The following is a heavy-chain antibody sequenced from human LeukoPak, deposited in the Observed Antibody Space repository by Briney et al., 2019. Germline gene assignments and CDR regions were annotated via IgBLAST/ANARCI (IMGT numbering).Heavy chain of an antibody. CDR3: ARLAAEYYYDSSGYSGGYFDY. D-gene: IGHD3-22*01. CDR1: GYTFTSYD. V-gene: IGHV1-8*01. J-gene: IGHJ4*02. Sequence: ASVKVSCKASGYTFTSYDINWVRQATGQGLEWMGWMNPNSGNTGYAQKFQGRVTMTRNTSISTAYMELSSLRSEDTAVYYCARLAAEYYYDSSGYSGGYFDYWGQGTLVTVSS. CDR2: MNPNSGNT.